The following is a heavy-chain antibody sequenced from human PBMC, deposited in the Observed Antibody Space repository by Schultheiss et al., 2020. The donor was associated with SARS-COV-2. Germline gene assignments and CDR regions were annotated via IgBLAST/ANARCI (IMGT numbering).Heavy chain of an antibody. Sequence: SETLSLTCTVSGGSISSGSYYWGWNRQPPGKGLEWIGSIYYSGSTNYNPSLKSRVTISVDTSKNQFSLKLSSVTAADTAVYYCAVGTGTAMVPNWFDPWGQGTLVTVSS. D-gene: IGHD5-18*01. CDR3: AVGTGTAMVPNWFDP. CDR2: IYYSGST. V-gene: IGHV4-39*07. J-gene: IGHJ5*02. CDR1: GGSISSGSYY.